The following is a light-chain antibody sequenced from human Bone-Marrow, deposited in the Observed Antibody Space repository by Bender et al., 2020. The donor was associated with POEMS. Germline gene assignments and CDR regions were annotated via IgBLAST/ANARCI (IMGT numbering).Light chain of an antibody. J-gene: IGLJ2*01. V-gene: IGLV3-1*01. CDR3: QAWDSSTEEVV. CDR2: QDT. Sequence: SFEMSQPPSVSVSPGQTASITCSGDNLGDYAVCWYQQKSGQSPVVVIYQDTKRPSGIPERFSGSNSGNTATLTISGTQAMDEADYYCQAWDSSTEEVVFGGGTKLTVL. CDR1: NLGDYA.